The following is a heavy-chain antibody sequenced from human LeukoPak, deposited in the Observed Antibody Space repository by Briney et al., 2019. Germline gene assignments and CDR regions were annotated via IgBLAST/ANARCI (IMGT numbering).Heavy chain of an antibody. V-gene: IGHV1-18*01. Sequence: ASVKVSCKASGGTFSSYAISWVRQAPGHGLEWMGWISPYNGNTNYAQNLQGRVTMTTDTSTSTAYMELRSLQSDDTAVYYCARSGTAYCNGGSCYGSKFDPWGQGTLVTVSS. CDR1: GGTFSSYA. CDR3: ARSGTAYCNGGSCYGSKFDP. D-gene: IGHD2-15*01. J-gene: IGHJ5*02. CDR2: ISPYNGNT.